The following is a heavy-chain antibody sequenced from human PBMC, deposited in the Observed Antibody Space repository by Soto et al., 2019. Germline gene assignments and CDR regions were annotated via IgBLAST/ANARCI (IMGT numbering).Heavy chain of an antibody. CDR3: ARDHSSGYYLNWFDP. V-gene: IGHV4-59*01. D-gene: IGHD3-22*01. CDR1: GGPINGYY. Sequence: SETLSLTCSVSGGPINGYYWSWIRQPPGEGQEWIGYIYYSGSTTYNPSLKSRVTMSVDTSKNQFSLKLRSVTAADTAVYYCARDHSSGYYLNWFDPWGQGTLVTVSS. J-gene: IGHJ5*02. CDR2: IYYSGST.